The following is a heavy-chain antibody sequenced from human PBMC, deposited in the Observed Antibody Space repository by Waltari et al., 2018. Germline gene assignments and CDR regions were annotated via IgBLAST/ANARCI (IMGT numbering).Heavy chain of an antibody. Sequence: QITLEESGPTLVKPTQTLTLTCSFSGLSISTRGVGVGWIRQPPGKALEWLGIIYWHDEKYYNPSLQSRLTITKDTSKNRVVLTMTDMDPVDTGTYYCARRKTFNGVDVWGRGTTVTVSS. CDR2: IYWHDEK. CDR3: ARRKTFNGVDV. J-gene: IGHJ6*02. V-gene: IGHV2-5*01. CDR1: GLSISTRGVG.